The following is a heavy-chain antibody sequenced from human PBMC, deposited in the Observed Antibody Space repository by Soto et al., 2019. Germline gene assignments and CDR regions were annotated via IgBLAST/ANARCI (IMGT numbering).Heavy chain of an antibody. CDR2: ISGSGGST. D-gene: IGHD6-13*01. V-gene: IGHV3-23*01. J-gene: IGHJ6*02. CDR1: GFTFSSYA. CDR3: AKDQDSEYSSSWYLWDYYYYGMDV. Sequence: PGGSLRLSCAASGFTFSSYAMSWVRQAPGKGLEWVSAISGSGGSTYYADSVKGRFTISRDNSKNTLYLQMNSLRAEDTAVYYCAKDQDSEYSSSWYLWDYYYYGMDVWGQGTTVTVSS.